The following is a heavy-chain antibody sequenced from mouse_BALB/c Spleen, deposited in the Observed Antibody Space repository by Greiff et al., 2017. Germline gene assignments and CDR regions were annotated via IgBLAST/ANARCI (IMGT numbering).Heavy chain of an antibody. CDR1: GYTFTSYN. V-gene: IGHV1-12*01. D-gene: IGHD1-1*01. CDR2: IYPGNGDT. CDR3: ARGYGSSWFDY. Sequence: VQLQQPGAELVKPGASVKMSCKASGYTFTSYNMHWVKQTPGQGLEWIGAIYPGNGDTSYNQKFKGKATLTADKSSSTAYMQLSSLTSEDSAVYYCARGYGSSWFDYWGQGTTLTVSS. J-gene: IGHJ2*01.